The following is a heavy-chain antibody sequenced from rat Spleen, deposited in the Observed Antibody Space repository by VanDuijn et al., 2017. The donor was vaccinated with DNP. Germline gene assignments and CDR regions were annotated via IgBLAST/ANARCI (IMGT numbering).Heavy chain of an antibody. J-gene: IGHJ2*01. V-gene: IGHV5-7*01. Sequence: EVQLVESGGGLVQPGRSLKLSCAASGFTFSNYGMHWIRQAPKKGLEWVATISSDGSSTYYRDSVKGRFIISRNNAKSTLYLQMDSLRSDDTATYYCAGRPPPTRGPFDYWGQGIMVTVSS. CDR2: ISSDGSST. CDR1: GFTFSNYG. D-gene: IGHD1-4*01. CDR3: AGRPPPTRGPFDY.